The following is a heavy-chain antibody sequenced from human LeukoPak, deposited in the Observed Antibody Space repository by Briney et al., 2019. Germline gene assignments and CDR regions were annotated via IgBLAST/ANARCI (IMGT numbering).Heavy chain of an antibody. CDR2: IHRSGNT. D-gene: IGHD1-26*01. J-gene: IGHJ4*02. CDR3: ARDGPVVGATLFDF. V-gene: IGHV3-66*01. CDR1: GFIFSDYY. Sequence: QTGGSLRLSCAASGFIFSDYYMSWIRQAPGKGLEWVAVIHRSGNTYYADSVKGRFTISRDNSKNTLLLQMNGLRVEDTAIYYCARDGPVVGATLFDFWGQGTLVTVSS.